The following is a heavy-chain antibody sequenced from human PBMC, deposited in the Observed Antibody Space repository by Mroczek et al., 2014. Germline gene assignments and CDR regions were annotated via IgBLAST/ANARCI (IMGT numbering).Heavy chain of an antibody. CDR3: ANGDVFLELVISTEGGGMDV. V-gene: IGHV3-30*18. CDR2: ISYDGSNK. CDR1: GFTFSSYG. Sequence: ESGGGVVQPGRSLRLSCAASGFTFSSYGMHWVRQAPGKGLEWVAVISYDGSNKYYADSVKGRFTISRDNSKNTLYLQMNSLRAEDTAVYYCANGDVFLELVISTEGGGMDVVGPRDHGHRLL. J-gene: IGHJ6*02. D-gene: IGHD3-3*01.